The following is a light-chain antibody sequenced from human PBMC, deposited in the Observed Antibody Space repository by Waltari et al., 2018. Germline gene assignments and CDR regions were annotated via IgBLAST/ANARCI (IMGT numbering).Light chain of an antibody. V-gene: IGKV1-5*03. CDR2: KAS. CDR1: QSILTW. J-gene: IGKJ4*01. Sequence: IPINPSPSTPSASVGDRVNITCRASQSILTWLAWYQQKPGKAPRLLMYKASSLQSGVPPRFSGSGSGTEFTLTISSLQPDDFATYYCQQYNTYSPGPTFGGGTKVEIK. CDR3: QQYNTYSPGPT.